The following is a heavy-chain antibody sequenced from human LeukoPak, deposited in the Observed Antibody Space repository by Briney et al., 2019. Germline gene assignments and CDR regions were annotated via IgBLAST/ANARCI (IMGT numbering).Heavy chain of an antibody. CDR1: GYSIGSAYY. CDR3: ARDRGYFGSGSTFFDH. CDR2: IYHSGTT. J-gene: IGHJ4*02. V-gene: IGHV4-38-2*02. D-gene: IGHD3-10*01. Sequence: SETLSLTCTVSGYSIGSAYYWGWIRQPPGKGLEWIGSIYHSGTTYYKPSLKSRVTISVDTSKNQLSLKLGSVTAADTAVYYCARDRGYFGSGSTFFDHWGQGTPVTVSS.